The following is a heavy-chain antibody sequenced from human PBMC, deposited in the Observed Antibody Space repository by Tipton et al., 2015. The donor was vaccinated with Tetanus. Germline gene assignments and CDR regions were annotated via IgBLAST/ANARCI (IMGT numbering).Heavy chain of an antibody. Sequence: SLRLSCAASGFTFSSYAMSWVRQAPGKGLEWVSAISGSGGSTYYADSVKGRFTISRDNSKNTLYLQMNSLRAEDTAVYYCAKGLTPVIAAAGHLYYWGQGTLFTVSS. CDR1: GFTFSSYA. CDR3: AKGLTPVIAAAGHLYY. J-gene: IGHJ4*02. V-gene: IGHV3-23*01. D-gene: IGHD6-13*01. CDR2: ISGSGGST.